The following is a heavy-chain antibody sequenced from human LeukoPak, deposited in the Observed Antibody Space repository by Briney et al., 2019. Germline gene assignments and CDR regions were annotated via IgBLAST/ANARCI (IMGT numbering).Heavy chain of an antibody. CDR3: AKEGDFGDYVDY. J-gene: IGHJ4*02. D-gene: IGHD4-17*01. V-gene: IGHV3-23*01. CDR2: ISGSGEST. Sequence: PGGSLSLSCAASGFTFSNYGMSWVRQAPGKGLEWVSSISGSGESTYYADSVKGRFTISRDKSKNTLSLQVNSLRAEDTAVYYCAKEGDFGDYVDYWGQGILVTVSS. CDR1: GFTFSNYG.